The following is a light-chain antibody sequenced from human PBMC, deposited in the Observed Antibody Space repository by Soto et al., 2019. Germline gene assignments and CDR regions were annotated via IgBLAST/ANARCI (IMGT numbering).Light chain of an antibody. Sequence: EIVLTQSPGTLSLSPGERATLSCRASQSVRRNYLAWYRQKPGQAPRLLIYRATSRATGIPDRFSGSGSGTDFTLTISRLEPEDFAVYYCQQYDSTPLYTFGQGTKLEIK. CDR1: QSVRRNY. CDR2: RAT. J-gene: IGKJ2*01. CDR3: QQYDSTPLYT. V-gene: IGKV3-20*01.